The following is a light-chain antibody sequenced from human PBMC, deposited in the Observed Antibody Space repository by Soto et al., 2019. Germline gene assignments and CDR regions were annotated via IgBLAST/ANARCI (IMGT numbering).Light chain of an antibody. CDR2: GAS. CDR3: RQYGSSPQLT. CDR1: QSVSSSY. J-gene: IGKJ4*01. Sequence: EIVLTQSPGTLSLSPGERATLSCRASQSVSSSYFAWYQQKPGQASRLLIYGASSRATSIPESFSGSGSGTDFTLTISRLEPEEFAVYYCRQYGSSPQLTFGGGTKVEIK. V-gene: IGKV3-20*01.